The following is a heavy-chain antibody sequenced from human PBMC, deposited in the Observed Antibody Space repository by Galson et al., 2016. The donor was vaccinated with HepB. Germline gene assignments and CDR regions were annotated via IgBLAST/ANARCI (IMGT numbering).Heavy chain of an antibody. CDR1: GFTFSDYY. V-gene: IGHV3-11*01. Sequence: SLRLSCAASGFTFSDYYMSWIRQAPGKGLEWVSYISSSGLSIIKYADSVKGRFTIPRDNAKNSVYLHMTSLTPEDTAVYYCARGASGSPRLARVNFDYWGQGALVTVSS. D-gene: IGHD6-6*01. CDR2: ISSSGLSII. CDR3: ARGASGSPRLARVNFDY. J-gene: IGHJ4*02.